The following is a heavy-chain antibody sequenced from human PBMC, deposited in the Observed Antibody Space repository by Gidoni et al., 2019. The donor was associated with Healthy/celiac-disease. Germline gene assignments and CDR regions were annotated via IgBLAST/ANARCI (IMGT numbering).Heavy chain of an antibody. CDR3: AKEHYYLWSGYPDY. J-gene: IGHJ4*02. D-gene: IGHD3-3*01. V-gene: IGHV3-23*01. CDR2: ISGIGGST. CDR1: GFTLSSYA. Sequence: EVQLLESGGGLVQPGGSLRLSCAASGFTLSSYAMSWVRQAPGKGLEWVSAISGIGGSTYYADSVKGRFTISRDNSKNTLYLQMNSLRAEDTAVYYCAKEHYYLWSGYPDYWGQGTLVTVSS.